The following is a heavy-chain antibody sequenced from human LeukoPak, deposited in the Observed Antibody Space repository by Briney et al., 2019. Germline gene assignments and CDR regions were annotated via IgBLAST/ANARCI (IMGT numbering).Heavy chain of an antibody. J-gene: IGHJ4*02. V-gene: IGHV3-21*04. CDR3: AKDRSPGYSTSWYGAY. CDR1: GFTFSSNS. D-gene: IGHD6-13*01. CDR2: ISSSSYI. Sequence: GGSLRLSCAASGFTFSSNSMNWVRKAPGQGLEWVSSISSSSYIYYADSVKGRFTISRDKSKNTLYLQMNSMRAEDTAVYYCAKDRSPGYSTSWYGAYWGQGTLVTVSS.